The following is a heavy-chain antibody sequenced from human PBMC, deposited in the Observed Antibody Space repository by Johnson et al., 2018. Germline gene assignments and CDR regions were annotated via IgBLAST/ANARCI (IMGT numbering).Heavy chain of an antibody. Sequence: QVQLQESGGGVVQPGRSLRLSCAASGFTFSSYGMHWVRQAPGKGLEWVAVISYDGSNKYYADSVKGRFTISRDNSKNTLYLQMNSLRAEDTAVCYCERVSGAYARSGYGLDSWGQGTLVTVSS. CDR1: GFTFSSYG. D-gene: IGHD3-22*01. CDR3: ERVSGAYARSGYGLDS. V-gene: IGHV3-30*03. CDR2: ISYDGSNK. J-gene: IGHJ4*02.